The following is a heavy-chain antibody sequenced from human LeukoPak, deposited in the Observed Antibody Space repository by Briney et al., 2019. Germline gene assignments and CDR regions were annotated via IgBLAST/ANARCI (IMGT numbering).Heavy chain of an antibody. D-gene: IGHD1-26*01. CDR3: AREIVGATSGDY. J-gene: IGHJ4*02. CDR1: GFTCSRYS. V-gene: IGHV3-21*01. CDR2: ISHSSGYI. Sequence: PGGSLRLSCAASGFTCSRYSMNWVRQAPGKGLEWVSSISHSSGYIYYADSVKGRFTISRDNAKNSLYLQMNNLRAEDTAMYYCAREIVGATSGDYWGQGTLVTVSS.